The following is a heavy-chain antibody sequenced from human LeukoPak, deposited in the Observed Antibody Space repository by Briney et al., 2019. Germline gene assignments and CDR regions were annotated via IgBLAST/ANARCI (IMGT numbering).Heavy chain of an antibody. J-gene: IGHJ5*02. CDR3: ARDYGFLEWSWFDP. V-gene: IGHV4-39*07. Sequence: PSETLSLTCTVSGGSISSSGYYWGWIRQPPGKGLEWIGSFYYSGITYYNPSLKSRVTISVDTSKNQFSLKLSSVTAADTAVYYCARDYGFLEWSWFDPWGQGTLVTVSS. CDR2: FYYSGIT. D-gene: IGHD3-3*01. CDR1: GGSISSSGYY.